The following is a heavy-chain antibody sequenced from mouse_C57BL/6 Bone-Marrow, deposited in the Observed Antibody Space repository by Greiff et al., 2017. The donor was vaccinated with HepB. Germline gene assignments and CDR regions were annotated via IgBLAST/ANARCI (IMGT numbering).Heavy chain of an antibody. Sequence: DVQLQESGGGLVQSGRSLRLSCATSGFTFSDFYMEWVRQAPGKGLEWIAASRNKANDYTTEYSASVKGRFIVSRDTSPSILYLQMNALRAEDTAIYYCARDALPAMDYWGQGTSVTVSS. J-gene: IGHJ4*01. CDR2: SRNKANDYTT. D-gene: IGHD2-1*01. V-gene: IGHV7-1*01. CDR1: GFTFSDFY. CDR3: ARDALPAMDY.